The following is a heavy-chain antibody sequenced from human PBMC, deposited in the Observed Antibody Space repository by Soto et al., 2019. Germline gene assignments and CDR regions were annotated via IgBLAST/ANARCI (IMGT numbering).Heavy chain of an antibody. Sequence: GESLKISCKGSGYSFTSYWITWVRQIPGEGLEWMGRIDPSDSDANYSPSFQGHVTISADKSINTAYLQWSSLKPSDTAIYYCAKNSDITIFGVVNGGMDVWRQGTTVTVSS. J-gene: IGHJ6*02. CDR2: IDPSDSDA. CDR3: AKNSDITIFGVVNGGMDV. D-gene: IGHD3-3*01. CDR1: GYSFTSYW. V-gene: IGHV5-10-1*01.